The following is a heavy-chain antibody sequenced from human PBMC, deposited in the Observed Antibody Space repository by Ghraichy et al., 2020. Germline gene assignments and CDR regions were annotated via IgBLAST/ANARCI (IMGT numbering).Heavy chain of an antibody. D-gene: IGHD2-15*01. CDR1: GFTLSSYG. CDR2: ISHDGTNS. J-gene: IGHJ4*02. CDR3: AKETGSGTSPYYFGL. Sequence: GGSLRLSCVVSGFTLSSYGMHWVRKSPGKGLEWVAVISHDGTNSYYADSVQGRFTISRDNSKNTLYLQMSSLTSEDTAMFYCAKETGSGTSPYYFGLWGQGTLVTVS. V-gene: IGHV3-30*18.